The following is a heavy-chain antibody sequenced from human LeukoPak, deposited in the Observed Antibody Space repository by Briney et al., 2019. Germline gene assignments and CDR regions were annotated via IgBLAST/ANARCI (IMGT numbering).Heavy chain of an antibody. D-gene: IGHD2-15*01. CDR1: GFTFSNYA. CDR2: ISGSDGST. V-gene: IGHV3-23*01. CDR3: AKGRGYCTGGSCYSDC. Sequence: GGSLRLSCAASGFTFSNYAMSWVRQAPGKGLEWVSTISGSDGSTYYADSVKGRFTISRDNSKNTLYLQMNSLRVEDTAIYYCAKGRGYCTGGSCYSDCWGQGTLVTVSS. J-gene: IGHJ4*02.